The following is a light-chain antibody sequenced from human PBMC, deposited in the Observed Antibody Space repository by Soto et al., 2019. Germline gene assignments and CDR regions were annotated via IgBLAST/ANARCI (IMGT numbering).Light chain of an antibody. CDR3: QQFNSYLIT. CDR1: QGISSA. J-gene: IGKJ5*01. V-gene: IGKV1-13*02. CDR2: DAS. Sequence: AIQMTQSPSSLSASVGDRVTITCRASQGISSALDWYQQKPGKAPKLLIYDASSLESGVSSRFSGSGSGTDFTLTISSLQPEDFATYYCQQFNSYLITFGQGTRLEIK.